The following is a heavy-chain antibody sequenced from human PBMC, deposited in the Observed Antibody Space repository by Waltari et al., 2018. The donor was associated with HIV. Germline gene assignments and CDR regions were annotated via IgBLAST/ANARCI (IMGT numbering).Heavy chain of an antibody. V-gene: IGHV3-48*03. CDR1: GFTFSSFE. CDR3: ARGPPFDF. CDR2: ISSSGSTI. Sequence: EVQLGESGGGWVQPGRSLRRACAASGFTFSSFEMNWVRQAPGKGLEWVSYISSSGSTIYYADSVKGRFTISRDNAKSSLYLQMNSLRAEDTALYYCARGPPFDFWGQGTLVTVSS. J-gene: IGHJ4*02.